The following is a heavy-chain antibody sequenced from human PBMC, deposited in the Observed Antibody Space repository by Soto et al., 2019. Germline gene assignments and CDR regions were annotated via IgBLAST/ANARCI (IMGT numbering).Heavy chain of an antibody. CDR1: GASFSSGFCY. Sequence: SETLSLTCSVSGASFSSGFCYWSWIRQPPGQGLEWIGYIHYSGSTYYNPSLKSRVTISVDTSKNQFSLKLSSVTAADTAVYYCARAYKLRIAAHFDYWGQGTLVTVSS. CDR2: IHYSGST. D-gene: IGHD6-6*01. V-gene: IGHV4-30-4*01. CDR3: ARAYKLRIAAHFDY. J-gene: IGHJ4*02.